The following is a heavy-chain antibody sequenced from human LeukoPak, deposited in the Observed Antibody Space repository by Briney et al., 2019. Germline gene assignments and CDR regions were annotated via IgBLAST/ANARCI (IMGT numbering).Heavy chain of an antibody. V-gene: IGHV4-34*01. J-gene: IGHJ3*02. D-gene: IGHD3-22*01. CDR1: GGSFSGYY. Sequence: SETLSLTCAVYGGSFSGYYWSWIRQPPGKGLEWIGEINHGGGSNYSPSLKSRVTISVDTSKNQFSLKLSSVTAADTAVYYCARDSGSNGFDIWGQGTMVTVSS. CDR2: INHGGGS. CDR3: ARDSGSNGFDI.